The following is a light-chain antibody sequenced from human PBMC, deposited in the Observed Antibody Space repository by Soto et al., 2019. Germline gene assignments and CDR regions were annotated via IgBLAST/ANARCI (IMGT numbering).Light chain of an antibody. CDR3: SSYAGSNEGV. V-gene: IGLV2-8*01. J-gene: IGLJ1*01. CDR1: SSDVGGYNY. CDR2: EVS. Sequence: ALTQPPSASGSPGQSVTISCTGTSSDVGGYNYVSWYQQYPGKAPKLMIYEVSKRPSGVPDRFSGSKSGNTASLTVSGLQAEDEADYYCSSYAGSNEGVFGTGTKVTVL.